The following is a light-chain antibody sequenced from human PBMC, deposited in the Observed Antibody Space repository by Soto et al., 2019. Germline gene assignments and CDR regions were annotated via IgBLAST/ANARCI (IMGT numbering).Light chain of an antibody. V-gene: IGLV1-44*01. Sequence: QSVLTQPPSVSGTPGQRVAISCSGSSSNIGSNTVNWYQQLPGTAPKLLIYGNSQRPSGVPDRFSGSKSGTSASLAISGLQSEDEADYYCATWDDSLTAFYVFGTGTKVTVL. CDR2: GNS. CDR1: SSNIGSNT. CDR3: ATWDDSLTAFYV. J-gene: IGLJ1*01.